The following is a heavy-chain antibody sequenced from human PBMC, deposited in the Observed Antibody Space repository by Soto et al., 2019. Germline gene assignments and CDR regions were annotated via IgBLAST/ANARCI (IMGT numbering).Heavy chain of an antibody. D-gene: IGHD3-9*01. J-gene: IGHJ4*02. CDR3: ARIPHRYDALTGPGY. Sequence: GGSLRLSCAASGFTFFNYAIRFFRQSAVKGLECVSRISGSGGGTYYADSVKGRFTISRDNSENTLYLHLNSLRVEDTAIYYCARIPHRYDALTGPGYWGQGALVTVSS. CDR1: GFTFFNYA. CDR2: ISGSGGGT. V-gene: IGHV3-23*01.